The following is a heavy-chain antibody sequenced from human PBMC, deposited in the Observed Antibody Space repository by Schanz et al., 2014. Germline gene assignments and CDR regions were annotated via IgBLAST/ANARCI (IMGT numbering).Heavy chain of an antibody. D-gene: IGHD2-15*01. CDR3: AKGMGYCSGGTCYDYYYYGLDV. J-gene: IGHJ6*02. Sequence: EVQLVESGGGLVQPGGSLRLSCGGSGFTFNSYAMTWVRQAPGKGLEWVSSISHSGGSKYYADSVKGRFTISRDNSENTLYLQMNSLSAYDTAVFYCAKGMGYCSGGTCYDYYYYGLDVWGQGTTVTVSS. V-gene: IGHV3-23*04. CDR2: ISHSGGSK. CDR1: GFTFNSYA.